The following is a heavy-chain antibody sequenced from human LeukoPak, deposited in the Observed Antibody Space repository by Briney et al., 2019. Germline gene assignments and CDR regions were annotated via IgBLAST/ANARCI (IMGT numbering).Heavy chain of an antibody. D-gene: IGHD4-17*01. V-gene: IGHV3-30*04. CDR3: ATDYGDYEPIDY. J-gene: IGHJ4*02. Sequence: GGSLRLSCTASGVTLSNYARHWVRRPPGRGLEWVAVISFDGTNKYYGASVEGRFSVSRANCKNTLYLQMNRLRPDDTAMYYCATDYGDYEPIDYWGQGPLVTVSS. CDR1: GVTLSNYA. CDR2: ISFDGTNK.